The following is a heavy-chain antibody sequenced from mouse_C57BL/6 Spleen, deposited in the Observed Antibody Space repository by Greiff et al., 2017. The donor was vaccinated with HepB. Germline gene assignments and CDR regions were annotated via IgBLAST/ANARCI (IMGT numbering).Heavy chain of an antibody. J-gene: IGHJ1*03. CDR1: GYTFTSYW. V-gene: IGHV1-53*01. D-gene: IGHD1-1*01. Sequence: LQQSGTELVKPGASVKLSCKASGYTFTSYWMHWVKQRPGQGLEWIGNINPSNGGTNYNEKFKSKATLTVDKSSSTAYMQLSSLTSEDSAVYYCARCPYYYGSSYWYFDVWGTGTTVTVSS. CDR3: ARCPYYYGSSYWYFDV. CDR2: INPSNGGT.